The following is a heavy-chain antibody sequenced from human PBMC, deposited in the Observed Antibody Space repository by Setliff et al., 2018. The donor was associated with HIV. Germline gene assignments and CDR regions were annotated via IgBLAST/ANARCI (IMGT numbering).Heavy chain of an antibody. V-gene: IGHV4-38-2*01. Sequence: SETLSLTCAVSGYSISSGYYWGWIRQPPGKGLEWIGSIYHSGSTYYNPSLKSRVTISVDTSKNQFSLKLSSVTAADTAVYYCARMYSGYDWSPAGARTGYFDSWGQGTLVTVSS. D-gene: IGHD5-12*01. J-gene: IGHJ4*02. CDR3: ARMYSGYDWSPAGARTGYFDS. CDR2: IYHSGST. CDR1: GYSISSGYY.